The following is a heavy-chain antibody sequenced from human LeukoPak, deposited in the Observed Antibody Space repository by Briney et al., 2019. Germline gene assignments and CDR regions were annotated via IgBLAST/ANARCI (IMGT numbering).Heavy chain of an antibody. Sequence: SQTLSLTCTVSGGSISSGSYYWSWIRQPAGKGLDRIGRIYTTGSTNYNPSLKSRVTISVDTSKNQFSLKLSSVTAADTAMYCCARVRSSGWGKGFDYWGQGILVTVSS. J-gene: IGHJ4*02. CDR1: GGSISSGSYY. CDR2: IYTTGST. V-gene: IGHV4-61*02. CDR3: ARVRSSGWGKGFDY. D-gene: IGHD6-19*01.